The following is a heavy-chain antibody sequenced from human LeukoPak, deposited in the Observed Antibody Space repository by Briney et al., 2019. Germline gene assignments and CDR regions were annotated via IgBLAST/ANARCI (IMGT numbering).Heavy chain of an antibody. D-gene: IGHD2-2*01. Sequence: SETLSLTCTVSGGSISSYYWSWIRQPAGKGLEWIGRIYTSGSTNYNPSLKSRVTMSVDTSKNQFSLKLSSVTAADTAVYYCARDFTYCSSTSCYGYFDYWGRGTLVTVSS. CDR1: GGSISSYY. CDR2: IYTSGST. CDR3: ARDFTYCSSTSCYGYFDY. V-gene: IGHV4-4*07. J-gene: IGHJ4*02.